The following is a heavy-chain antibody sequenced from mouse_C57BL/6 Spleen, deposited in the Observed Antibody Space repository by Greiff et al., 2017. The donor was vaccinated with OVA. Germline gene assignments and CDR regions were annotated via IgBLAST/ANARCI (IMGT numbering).Heavy chain of an antibody. J-gene: IGHJ4*01. CDR1: GYSITSGYY. D-gene: IGHD2-12*01. CDR2: ISYDGSN. V-gene: IGHV3-6*01. CDR3: AREGYYTLAMDY. Sequence: ESGPGLVKPSQSLSLTCSVTGYSITSGYYWNWIRQFPGNKLEWMGYISYDGSNNYNPSLKNRISITRDTSKNQFFLKLNSVTAEDTATYYCAREGYYTLAMDYWGQGTSVTVSS.